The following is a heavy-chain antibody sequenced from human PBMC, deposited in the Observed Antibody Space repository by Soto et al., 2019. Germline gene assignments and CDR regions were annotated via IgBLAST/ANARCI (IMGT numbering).Heavy chain of an antibody. CDR1: EHTSTIYY. V-gene: IGHV1-2*02. CDR3: ATRDCDILTGYLHI. CDR2: INADSGDT. Sequence: QAHLVQSGAEVRKPGASVKVSCQALEHTSTIYYIHWVRQARGQGLEWMGWINADSGDTTYAEDFRGRGSFTRDTSASTFHMELSRLRLDDTAMYFCATRDCDILTGYLHIWGQGTLITVAS. D-gene: IGHD3-9*01. J-gene: IGHJ1*01.